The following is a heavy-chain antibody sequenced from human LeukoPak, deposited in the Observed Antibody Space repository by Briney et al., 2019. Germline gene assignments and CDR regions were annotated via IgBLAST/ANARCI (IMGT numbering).Heavy chain of an antibody. CDR2: IYYIGSN. V-gene: IGHV4-59*01. CDR3: ANAWAYYYCSRREYYFDY. CDR1: GGSISSYY. J-gene: IGHJ4*02. D-gene: IGHD3-10*01. Sequence: SETLSLTCTDPGGSISSYYWSWVRQPPGKGGERMGYIYYIGSNNYNPSLKNRVTISVTTSKDQFSLKLSSVTAADTAVYYCANAWAYYYCSRREYYFDYWGQGTLVTVSS.